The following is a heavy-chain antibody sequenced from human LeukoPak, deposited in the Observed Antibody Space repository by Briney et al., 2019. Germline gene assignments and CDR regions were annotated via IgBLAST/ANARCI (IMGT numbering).Heavy chain of an antibody. V-gene: IGHV4-34*01. CDR2: INHSGST. J-gene: IGHJ5*02. CDR3: ARGLMVRGVIITNWFDP. D-gene: IGHD3-10*01. CDR1: GGSFSGYY. Sequence: SETLSLTCAVYGGSFSGYYWSWIRQPPGKGLEWIGEINHSGSTNCNPSLKSRVTISVDTSKNQFSLKLSSVTAADTAVYYCARGLMVRGVIITNWFDPWGQGTLVTVSS.